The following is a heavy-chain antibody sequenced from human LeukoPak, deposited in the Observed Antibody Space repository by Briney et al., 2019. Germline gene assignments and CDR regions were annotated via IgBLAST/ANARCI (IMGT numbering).Heavy chain of an antibody. V-gene: IGHV3-23*01. J-gene: IGHJ4*02. CDR2: ISGSGGST. Sequence: GGSLRLSCAASGFTFSSYAMSWVRQAPGKGLECVSTISGSGGSTYYADSVKGRFTISRDNSKKTLYLQMNSLRAEDTAVYYCAKPHDIPSFDYWGQGTLVTVSS. D-gene: IGHD1-1*01. CDR3: AKPHDIPSFDY. CDR1: GFTFSSYA.